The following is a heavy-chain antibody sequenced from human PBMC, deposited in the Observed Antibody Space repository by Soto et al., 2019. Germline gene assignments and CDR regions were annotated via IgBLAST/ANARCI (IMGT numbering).Heavy chain of an antibody. Sequence: KPSETLSITCTVSGGSISSYYWSWIRQPPGKGLEWIGYIYYSGSTNYNPSLKSRVTISVDTSKNQFSLWLSSVTAADTAVYYCAREIRPQYSSGWSPSSHFDYWGQGTLVPVSS. CDR2: IYYSGST. J-gene: IGHJ4*02. V-gene: IGHV4-59*01. CDR3: AREIRPQYSSGWSPSSHFDY. D-gene: IGHD6-19*01. CDR1: GGSISSYY.